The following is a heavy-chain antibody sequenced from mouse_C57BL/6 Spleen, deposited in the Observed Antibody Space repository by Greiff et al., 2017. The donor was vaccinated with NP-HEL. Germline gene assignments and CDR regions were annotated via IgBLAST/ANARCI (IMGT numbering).Heavy chain of an antibody. CDR1: GYSFTGYY. V-gene: IGHV1-42*01. Sequence: EVQLQQSGPELVKPGASVQISCKASGYSFTGYYMNWVKQSPEKSLEWIGEINPSTGGTTYNQKFNAKATLTVDKSSSTAYMQLKSLTSEESAVYYCARGGYDEGYYYAMGYWGQGTSVTVSS. CDR2: INPSTGGT. J-gene: IGHJ4*01. CDR3: ARGGYDEGYYYAMGY. D-gene: IGHD2-2*01.